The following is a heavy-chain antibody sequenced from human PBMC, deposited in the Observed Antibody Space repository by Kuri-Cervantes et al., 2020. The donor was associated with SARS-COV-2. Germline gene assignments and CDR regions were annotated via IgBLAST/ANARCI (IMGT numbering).Heavy chain of an antibody. Sequence: ASVKVSCKASGYTFTSYYMHWVRQAPGQGLEWMGIINPSGGSTSYAQKFQGRVTMTRDTSISTAYMELSRLRSDDTAVYYCARDLGIYNWFDPWGQGTLVTCYS. CDR1: GYTFTSYY. D-gene: IGHD3-16*01. V-gene: IGHV1-46*01. CDR3: ARDLGIYNWFDP. CDR2: INPSGGST. J-gene: IGHJ5*02.